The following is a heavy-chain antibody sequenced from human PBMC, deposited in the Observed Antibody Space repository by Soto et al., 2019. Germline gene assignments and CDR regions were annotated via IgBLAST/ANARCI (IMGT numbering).Heavy chain of an antibody. V-gene: IGHV3-48*03. CDR1: GFTFRSHE. D-gene: IGHD6-13*01. Sequence: EVQLVESGGGLVQPGGSLRLSCVASGFTFRSHEVNWVRQAPGKGLKWVSYISSSGGVTYYADSVKGRFTISRDNAKNSLYLQMNSLRAEDTAVYYCARDRIAAAVSWFDPWGQGTLVTVSS. J-gene: IGHJ5*02. CDR2: ISSSGGVT. CDR3: ARDRIAAAVSWFDP.